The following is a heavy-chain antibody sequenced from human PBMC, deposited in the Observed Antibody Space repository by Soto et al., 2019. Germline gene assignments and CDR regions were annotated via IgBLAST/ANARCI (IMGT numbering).Heavy chain of an antibody. CDR3: AHRRQWLEYNWFDP. J-gene: IGHJ5*02. Sequence: QITLKESGPTLVKPTQTLTLTCTFSGFSLSTSGVGVGWIRQPPGKALEWLALIYWDDDKRYSPSLKRRLTITKDTSKNQVVLNMTNMDTVDTATYYFAHRRQWLEYNWFDPWGQGTLVTVSS. V-gene: IGHV2-5*02. CDR2: IYWDDDK. D-gene: IGHD6-19*01. CDR1: GFSLSTSGVG.